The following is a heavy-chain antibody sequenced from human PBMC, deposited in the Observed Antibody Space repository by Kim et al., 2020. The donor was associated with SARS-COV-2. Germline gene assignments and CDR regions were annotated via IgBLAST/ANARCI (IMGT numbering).Heavy chain of an antibody. CDR2: ISGSGGST. V-gene: IGHV3-23*01. Sequence: GGSLRLSCAASGFTFSSYAMSWVRQAPGKGLEWVSAISGSGGSTYYADSVKGRFTISRDNSKNTLYLQMNSLRAEDTAVYYCAKDWVLAATLYLVVNHFDYWGQGTLVTVSS. J-gene: IGHJ4*02. CDR3: AKDWVLAATLYLVVNHFDY. D-gene: IGHD2-15*01. CDR1: GFTFSSYA.